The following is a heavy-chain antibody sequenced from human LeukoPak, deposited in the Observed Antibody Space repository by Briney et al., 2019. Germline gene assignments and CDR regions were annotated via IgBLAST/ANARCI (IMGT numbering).Heavy chain of an antibody. J-gene: IGHJ4*03. CDR3: ARQGSGYINY. V-gene: IGHV5-51*01. Sequence: GESLKISRKGSGYSFTTNWIGWVRQMPGKGLEWMGIIYPSYSDTRYSPSFQGQVTISADKSISTAYLQRSSLKASRTAMYYCARQGSGYINYWGQGTLVTVSS. D-gene: IGHD2-15*01. CDR1: GYSFTTNW. CDR2: IYPSYSDT.